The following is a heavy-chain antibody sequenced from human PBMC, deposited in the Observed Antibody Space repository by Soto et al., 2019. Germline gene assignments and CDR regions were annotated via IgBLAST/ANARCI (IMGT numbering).Heavy chain of an antibody. CDR2: ISAYNGNT. J-gene: IGHJ4*02. Sequence: ASVKVSCKASGYTFTSYGISWVRQAPGQGLEWMGWISAYNGNTNYAQKLQGRVTMTTDTFTSTAYMELRSLRSDDTAVYYCARDFYSSSWYFSLNIRVSDYWGQGTLVTVSS. D-gene: IGHD6-13*01. CDR3: ARDFYSSSWYFSLNIRVSDY. V-gene: IGHV1-18*01. CDR1: GYTFTSYG.